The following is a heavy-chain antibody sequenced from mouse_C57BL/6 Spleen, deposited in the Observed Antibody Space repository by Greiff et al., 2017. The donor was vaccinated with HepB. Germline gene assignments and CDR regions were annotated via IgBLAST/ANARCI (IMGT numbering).Heavy chain of an antibody. D-gene: IGHD1-1*01. V-gene: IGHV1-62-2*01. CDR1: GYTFTEYT. CDR2: FYPGSGSI. CDR3: AVHEDVSALYYGSSPFAY. J-gene: IGHJ3*01. Sequence: VQLQQSGAELVKPGASVKLSCKASGYTFTEYTIHWVKQRSGQGLEWIGWFYPGSGSIKYNEKFKDKAILTADKSSSTVYMELSRLTSEDSAVDFCAVHEDVSALYYGSSPFAYWGQGTLVTVSA.